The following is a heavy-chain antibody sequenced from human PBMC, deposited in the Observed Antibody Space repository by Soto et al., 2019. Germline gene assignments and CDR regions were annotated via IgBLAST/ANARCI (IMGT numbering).Heavy chain of an antibody. D-gene: IGHD2-15*01. J-gene: IGHJ5*02. CDR3: ARAIGYCSGGSCYSGCFDP. Sequence: GASVKVSCKASGGTFSSHAISWVRQAPGQGLEWMGGIIPIFGTANYAQKFQGRVTITADKSTSTAYMELSSLRSEDTAAYYCARAIGYCSGGSCYSGCFDPWGQGTLVTVSS. V-gene: IGHV1-69*06. CDR2: IIPIFGTA. CDR1: GGTFSSHA.